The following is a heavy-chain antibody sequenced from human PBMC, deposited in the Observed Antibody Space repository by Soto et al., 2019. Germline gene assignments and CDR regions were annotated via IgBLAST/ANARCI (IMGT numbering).Heavy chain of an antibody. CDR2: ITSDTNTI. D-gene: IGHD6-19*01. Sequence: EVQLVESGGGLVQPGGSLRLTCVASGFPFSIYSMNWVRQAPGKGLEWSSYITSDTNTIKYADSVKGRFTISRDNAKNLVDLQMNSLRDEDTAVYFCARSVEGNFDYWGQGTVVSVSS. CDR3: ARSVEGNFDY. CDR1: GFPFSIYS. V-gene: IGHV3-48*02. J-gene: IGHJ4*02.